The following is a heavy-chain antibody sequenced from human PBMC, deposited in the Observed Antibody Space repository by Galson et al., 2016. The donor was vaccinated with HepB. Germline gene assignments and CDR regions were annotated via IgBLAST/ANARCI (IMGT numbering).Heavy chain of an antibody. J-gene: IGHJ4*02. Sequence: CAISGDSVSDVGAAWNWIRQSPSRGLEWLGMTKYRSKWYFDYGASVKSRMTMSPDTSKNQLSLQLNSVTPEDTAMYYCAKGSLEGGFDYWGQGSLVTVSS. CDR2: TKYRSKWYF. CDR1: GDSVSDVGAA. D-gene: IGHD1-1*01. CDR3: AKGSLEGGFDY. V-gene: IGHV6-1*01.